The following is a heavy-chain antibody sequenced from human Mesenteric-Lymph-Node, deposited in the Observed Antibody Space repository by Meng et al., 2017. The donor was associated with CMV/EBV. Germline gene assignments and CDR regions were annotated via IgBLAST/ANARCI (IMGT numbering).Heavy chain of an antibody. CDR1: GFPFSSYE. J-gene: IGHJ4*02. CDR3: ARGVGATARNPFDY. Sequence: LSLTCAVSGFPFSSYEMNWVRQAPGKGLEWVSYISSSGITIYYADSVRGRFTISRDNAKNSLYLQMNSLRAEDTAVYHCARGVGATARNPFDYWGRGTLVTVSS. V-gene: IGHV3-48*03. CDR2: ISSSGITI. D-gene: IGHD1-26*01.